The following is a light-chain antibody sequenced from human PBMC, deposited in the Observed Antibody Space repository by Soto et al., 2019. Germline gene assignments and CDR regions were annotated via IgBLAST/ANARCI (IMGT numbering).Light chain of an antibody. V-gene: IGKV3-20*01. CDR2: GAA. J-gene: IGKJ2*01. CDR1: QSVTHNY. Sequence: EVVLTQSPGTLSLSPGERATLSCRASQSVTHNYLAWYRHKPGQAPRCLIYGAAIRTPGIPDGFSGSWSGTDFTFTISRPEPKDFAVYYGQQYGALRTCGQGTMLAIQ. CDR3: QQYGALRT.